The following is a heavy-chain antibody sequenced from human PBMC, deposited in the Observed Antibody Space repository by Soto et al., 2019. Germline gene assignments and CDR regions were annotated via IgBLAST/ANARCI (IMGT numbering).Heavy chain of an antibody. Sequence: QVQLVQSGAEVKKHGASVKVSCKASGYTFTSCYVHWVRQAPGQGLEWMGIINPSGGSTSYAQKFQGRVTMTRDTSTSTVYMELGSLRSEDTAVYYCARAPGQLVRGYFQHWGQGTLVTVSS. D-gene: IGHD6-6*01. V-gene: IGHV1-46*01. CDR2: INPSGGST. CDR3: ARAPGQLVRGYFQH. J-gene: IGHJ1*01. CDR1: GYTFTSCY.